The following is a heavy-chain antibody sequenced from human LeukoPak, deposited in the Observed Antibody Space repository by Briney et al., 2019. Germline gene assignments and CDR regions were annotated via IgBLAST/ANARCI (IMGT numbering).Heavy chain of an antibody. V-gene: IGHV3-7*01. D-gene: IGHD3-10*01. CDR1: GFNFNTYW. Sequence: GGSLRLSCAASGFNFNTYWMSWVRQAPGKGLELVANIKQDGSEKYYVDSVKGRFTISRDNAKNSLYLQVNSLRADDTAVYYCARAYSGYFDNRGQGTLVTVSS. CDR3: ARAYSGYFDN. CDR2: IKQDGSEK. J-gene: IGHJ4*02.